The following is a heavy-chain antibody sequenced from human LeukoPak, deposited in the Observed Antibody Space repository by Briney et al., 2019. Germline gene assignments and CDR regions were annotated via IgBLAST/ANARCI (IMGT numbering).Heavy chain of an antibody. D-gene: IGHD6-19*01. J-gene: IGHJ4*02. CDR3: ARDSAGIAVAGPFDY. CDR2: ISYDGSNK. V-gene: IGHV3-30-3*01. CDR1: GFTFSSYA. Sequence: GGSLRLSCAASGFTFSSYAMHWVRQAPGKGLEWVAVISYDGSNKYYADSVKGRFTISRDKSKNTLHLQMNSLRAEDTAVYYCARDSAGIAVAGPFDYWGQGTLVTVSS.